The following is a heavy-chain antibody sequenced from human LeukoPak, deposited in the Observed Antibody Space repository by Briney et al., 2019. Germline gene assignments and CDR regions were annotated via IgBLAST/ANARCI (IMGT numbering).Heavy chain of an antibody. Sequence: SETLSLTCAVDGGSLGGYYWSWIRQTPGKGLEWIGEIRRSGNANYNPSLKSRVTLSIDTSKNHFSLNLTSVTAADTAMYYCARRPMPTTLTSPFDFWGPGAQVTVSS. J-gene: IGHJ4*02. CDR1: GGSLGGYY. CDR3: ARRPMPTTLTSPFDF. CDR2: IRRSGNA. V-gene: IGHV4-34*01. D-gene: IGHD4-17*01.